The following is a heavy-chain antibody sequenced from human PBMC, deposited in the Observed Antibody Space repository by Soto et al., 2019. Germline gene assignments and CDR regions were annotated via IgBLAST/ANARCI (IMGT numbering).Heavy chain of an antibody. J-gene: IGHJ4*02. D-gene: IGHD1-1*01. CDR2: IIPILGIA. CDR3: ARREERDVDY. Sequence: QVQLVQSGAEVKKPGSSVKVSCKASGGTFSSYTISWVRQAPGQGLEWMGRIIPILGIANYAQKFQGRVTITEDKSTSTAYMELSSLRSEDTAVYYCARREERDVDYWGQGTLVTVSS. V-gene: IGHV1-69*02. CDR1: GGTFSSYT.